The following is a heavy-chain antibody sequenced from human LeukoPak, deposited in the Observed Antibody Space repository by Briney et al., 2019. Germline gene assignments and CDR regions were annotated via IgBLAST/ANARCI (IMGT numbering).Heavy chain of an antibody. Sequence: GGSLRLSCAASGFTLSSYWMHWVRQAPGKGLVWVSRINSDGSSTSYADSVKGRFTISRDNAKNTLYLQMNSLRAEDTAVYYCAKDRWDYYGSGKLLFDYWGQGTLVTVSS. D-gene: IGHD3-10*01. CDR1: GFTLSSYW. J-gene: IGHJ4*02. CDR2: INSDGSST. CDR3: AKDRWDYYGSGKLLFDY. V-gene: IGHV3-74*01.